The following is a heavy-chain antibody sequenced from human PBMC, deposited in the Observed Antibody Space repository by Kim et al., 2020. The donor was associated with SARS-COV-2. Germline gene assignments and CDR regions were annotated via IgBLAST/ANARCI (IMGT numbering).Heavy chain of an antibody. D-gene: IGHD6-6*01. V-gene: IGHV1-2*02. CDR1: GYTFTGYN. CDR3: ARDSSFFLGYYGMDV. CDR2: INPNSGGT. Sequence: ASVKVSCKASGYTFTGYNIHWVRQAPGQGLEWMGWINPNSGGTNYAQKFQGRVSMTRDTSISTVYIELSRLRSDDTSVYYCARDSSFFLGYYGMDVWGQGTTVTVSS. J-gene: IGHJ6*02.